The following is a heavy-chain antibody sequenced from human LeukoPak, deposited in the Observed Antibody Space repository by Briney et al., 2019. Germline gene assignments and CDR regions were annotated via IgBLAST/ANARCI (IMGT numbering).Heavy chain of an antibody. V-gene: IGHV4-39*07. D-gene: IGHD3-22*01. CDR1: GGSISSSSYY. CDR2: IYYSGST. Sequence: SETLSLTCTVSGGSISSSSYYWGWIRQPPGKGLEWIGSIYYSGSTYYNPSLKSRVTISVDTSKNQFSLKLSSVTAADTAVYYCARDISYYDTLGAFDIWGQGTMVTVSS. J-gene: IGHJ3*02. CDR3: ARDISYYDTLGAFDI.